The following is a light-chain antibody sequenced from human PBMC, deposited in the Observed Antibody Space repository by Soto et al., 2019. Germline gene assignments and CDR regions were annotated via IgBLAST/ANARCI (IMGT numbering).Light chain of an antibody. CDR3: PQYNNWPYT. Sequence: VMTQSPATLSVSPGERATLSCRASQSVKSNLAWYQHKPGQAPRLLMYGTFTRVIGIPARFSGSGSGTEFTITISGLQSEDFAIYYCPQYNNWPYTFGQGTKLEI. J-gene: IGKJ2*01. CDR1: QSVKSN. V-gene: IGKV3-15*01. CDR2: GTF.